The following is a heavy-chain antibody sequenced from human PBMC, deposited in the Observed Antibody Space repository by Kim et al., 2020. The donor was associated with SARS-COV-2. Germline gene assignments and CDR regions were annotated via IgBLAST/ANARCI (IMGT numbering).Heavy chain of an antibody. Sequence: GGSLRLSCAASGFTFSSYSMNWVRQAPGKGLEWVSSISSSSSYIYYADSVKGRFTISRDNAKNSLYLQMNSLRAEDTAVYYCARGGLDYYYYYGMDVWGQGTTVTVSS. V-gene: IGHV3-21*04. CDR1: GFTFSSYS. CDR3: ARGGLDYYYYYGMDV. J-gene: IGHJ6*02. D-gene: IGHD5-12*01. CDR2: ISSSSSYI.